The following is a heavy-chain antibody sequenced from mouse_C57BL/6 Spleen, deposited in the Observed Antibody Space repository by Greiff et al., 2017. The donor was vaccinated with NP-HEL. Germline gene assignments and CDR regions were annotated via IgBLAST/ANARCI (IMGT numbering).Heavy chain of an antibody. CDR3: ARDYGSSHYAMDY. Sequence: VKVVESGPELVKPGASVKISCKASGYAFSSSWMNWVKQRPGKGLEWIGRIYPGDGDTNYNGKFKGKATLTADKSSSTAYMQLSSLTSEDSAVYFCARDYGSSHYAMDYWGQGTSVTVSS. V-gene: IGHV1-82*01. D-gene: IGHD1-1*01. CDR1: GYAFSSSW. CDR2: IYPGDGDT. J-gene: IGHJ4*01.